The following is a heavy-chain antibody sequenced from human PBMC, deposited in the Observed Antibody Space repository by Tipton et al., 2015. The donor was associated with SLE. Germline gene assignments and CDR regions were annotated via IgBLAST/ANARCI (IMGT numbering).Heavy chain of an antibody. CDR1: GGSISSHF. D-gene: IGHD2-2*01. V-gene: IGHV4-59*11. CDR3: ATDRRIVVVPAAMDYNWFDP. J-gene: IGHJ5*02. CDR2: IYFAGSS. Sequence: LRLSCTVSGGSISSHFWTWIRQPPGKGLEWIGDIYFAGSSKYNPSLRGRVTISVDTSKNQFSLQLSSVTAADTAVYYCATDRRIVVVPAAMDYNWFDPWGHGTLVTISS.